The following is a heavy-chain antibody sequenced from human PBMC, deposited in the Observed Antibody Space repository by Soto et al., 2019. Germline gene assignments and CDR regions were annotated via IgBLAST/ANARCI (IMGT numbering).Heavy chain of an antibody. J-gene: IGHJ4*02. CDR3: ARRGSGSYSDY. Sequence: EVQLLESGGGLVQPGGSLRLSCAASGFTFSSYAMRWVRQAPVKGLEWVSAISGSGDSTYYADSVKGRFTISRDNSKNTLYLQMNSLRAEETAVYYWARRGSGSYSDYWGQGTLVTVSS. V-gene: IGHV3-23*01. CDR1: GFTFSSYA. D-gene: IGHD1-26*01. CDR2: ISGSGDST.